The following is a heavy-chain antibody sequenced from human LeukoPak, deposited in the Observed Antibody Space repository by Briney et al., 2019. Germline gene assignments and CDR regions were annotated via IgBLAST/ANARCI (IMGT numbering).Heavy chain of an antibody. CDR1: GYTFTGYY. Sequence: GASVKVSCKASGYTFTGYYMRWVRQAPGQGLEWMGWINPNSGGTNYAQKFQGRVTMTRDTSISTAYMELSRLRSDDTAVYYCARGILWFGELLFSATMDVWGKGTTVTVSS. CDR3: ARGILWFGELLFSATMDV. J-gene: IGHJ6*04. D-gene: IGHD3-10*01. V-gene: IGHV1-2*02. CDR2: INPNSGGT.